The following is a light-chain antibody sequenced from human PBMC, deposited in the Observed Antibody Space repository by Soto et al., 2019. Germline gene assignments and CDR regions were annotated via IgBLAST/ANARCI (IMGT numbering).Light chain of an antibody. CDR1: QDISNW. Sequence: DLQMTQSPSSVSATVGDRVTITCRASQDISNWLAWYQQKPGKAPKLLIYVASSLESGVPLRFSGGGSGTDFTLTISSLQPEDFATYYCQQANSFPYTFGQGTKLEIK. J-gene: IGKJ2*01. V-gene: IGKV1-12*01. CDR3: QQANSFPYT. CDR2: VAS.